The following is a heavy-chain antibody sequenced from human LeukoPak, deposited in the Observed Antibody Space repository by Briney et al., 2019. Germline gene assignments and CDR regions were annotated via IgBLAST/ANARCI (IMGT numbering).Heavy chain of an antibody. V-gene: IGHV4-59*01. CDR3: ASGVLLGYCSSTSCPHYFDY. CDR1: GGSISSYY. D-gene: IGHD2-2*01. Sequence: SETLSLTCTVSGGSISSYYWSWIRQPPGKGLEWIGYIYYSGSTNYNPSLKSRVTISVDTSKDQFSLKLSSVTAADTAVYYCASGVLLGYCSSTSCPHYFDYWGQGTLVTVSS. J-gene: IGHJ4*02. CDR2: IYYSGST.